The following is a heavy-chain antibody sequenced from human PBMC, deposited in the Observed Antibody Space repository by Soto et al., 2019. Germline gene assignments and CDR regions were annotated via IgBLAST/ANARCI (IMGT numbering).Heavy chain of an antibody. CDR1: GGSISSGGYY. CDR3: ARSSMATLSYQGLDY. Sequence: SETLSLTCIVSGGSISSGGYYWSWIRQHPGKGLEWIGYTYYSGSTYYNPSLKRRVTISVDTSKNQFSLKVNSVTAADTAVYFCARSSMATLSYQGLDYWGQGILVTVSS. CDR2: TYYSGST. D-gene: IGHD6-6*01. V-gene: IGHV4-31*03. J-gene: IGHJ4*02.